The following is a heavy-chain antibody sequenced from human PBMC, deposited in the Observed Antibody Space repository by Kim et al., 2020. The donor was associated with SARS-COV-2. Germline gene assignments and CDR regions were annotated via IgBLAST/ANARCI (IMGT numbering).Heavy chain of an antibody. J-gene: IGHJ4*02. CDR1: GDSIRSYY. CDR3: ARGSRGHFDY. D-gene: IGHD2-2*01. CDR2: IYYSGSV. V-gene: IGHV4-59*13. Sequence: SETLSLTCNVSGDSIRSYYWSWMRQAPGKGLEWIGYIYYSGSVNYNPSLKSRVTISVDTSKNQFSLRLLSVTAADTAVDFCARGSRGHFDYWGQGALVTVSS.